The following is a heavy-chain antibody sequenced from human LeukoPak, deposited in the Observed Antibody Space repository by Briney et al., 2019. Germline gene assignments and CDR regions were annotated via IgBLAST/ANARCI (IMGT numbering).Heavy chain of an antibody. CDR3: ARKTDSGGQGDY. CDR1: GFTVSRNY. V-gene: IGHV3-66*01. CDR2: IYSGGNT. Sequence: EGSLRLSCAASGFTVSRNYMSWVRQAPGKGLECVSVIYSGGNTYYTDSVKGRFTISRDNSKNTLYLQMNSLRAEDTAVYYCARKTDSGGQGDYWGPGTLVTVSS. D-gene: IGHD3-22*01. J-gene: IGHJ4*02.